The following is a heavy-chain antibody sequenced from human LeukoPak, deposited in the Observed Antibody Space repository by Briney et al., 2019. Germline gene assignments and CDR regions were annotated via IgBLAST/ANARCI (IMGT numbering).Heavy chain of an antibody. D-gene: IGHD3-10*01. CDR3: ARPYGSGSYNWFDP. J-gene: IGHJ5*02. CDR2: IYYSGST. V-gene: IGHV4-39*07. Sequence: SETLSLTCTVSGGSISSSSYYWGWSRQPPGKGVEWIGSIYYSGSTYYNPSLKSRVTISVDTSKNQFSLKLSSVTAADTAVYYCARPYGSGSYNWFDPWGQGTLVTVSS. CDR1: GGSISSSSYY.